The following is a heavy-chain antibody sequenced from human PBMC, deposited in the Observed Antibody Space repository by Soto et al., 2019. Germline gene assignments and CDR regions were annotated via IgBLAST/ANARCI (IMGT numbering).Heavy chain of an antibody. Sequence: LGESLKISCTGFGYTFTTFWISWVRQMPGKGLEWMGRIDPRDSYVNYSPSFQGHVTISVDKSISTAYLQWGSLKASDTAMYYCARDRGYRRYFDSSGFWADSWGQGTLVTVSS. CDR1: GYTFTTFW. D-gene: IGHD3-22*01. CDR2: IDPRDSYV. V-gene: IGHV5-10-1*01. CDR3: ARDRGYRRYFDSSGFWADS. J-gene: IGHJ4*02.